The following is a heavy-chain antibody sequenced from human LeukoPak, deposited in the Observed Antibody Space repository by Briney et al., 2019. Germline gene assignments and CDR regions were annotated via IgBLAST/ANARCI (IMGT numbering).Heavy chain of an antibody. D-gene: IGHD2-2*01. Sequence: PGGSLRLSCAASGFTFSDYAMNWVRQAPEKGLEWVSSISGSGGTTQYADSVKGRFTITRDSSKNTVFLQMHSLRAEDTAIYYCGRHCGSSSCYRFEYWGQGTLVTVSS. J-gene: IGHJ4*02. CDR1: GFTFSDYA. CDR2: ISGSGGTT. CDR3: GRHCGSSSCYRFEY. V-gene: IGHV3-23*01.